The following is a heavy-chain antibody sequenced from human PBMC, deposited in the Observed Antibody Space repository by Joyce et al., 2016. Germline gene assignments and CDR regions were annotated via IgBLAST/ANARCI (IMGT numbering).Heavy chain of an antibody. Sequence: EVQLVESGGVVVQPGGSLRLSCAASGFTFADYTMHWVRQAPVKGLEGVSLISWDGGSTYYADSVKGRFTISRDNSKNSLYLQMNSLRTEDTALYYCAKDRGGFGVVISSYLDYWGQGTLVTVSS. V-gene: IGHV3-43*01. D-gene: IGHD3-3*01. CDR3: AKDRGGFGVVISSYLDY. CDR2: ISWDGGST. CDR1: GFTFADYT. J-gene: IGHJ4*02.